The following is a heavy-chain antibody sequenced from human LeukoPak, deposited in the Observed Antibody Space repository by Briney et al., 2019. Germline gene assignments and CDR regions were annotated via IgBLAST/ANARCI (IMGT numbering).Heavy chain of an antibody. CDR1: GFTFCRYS. CDR2: ISSSSSTI. CDR3: ARTYQLLYDDAFDI. D-gene: IGHD2-2*02. J-gene: IGHJ3*02. V-gene: IGHV3-48*01. Sequence: GGSLRLSCAASGFTFCRYSMNWVRQAPGKGLEWVSYISSSSSTIYYADSVKGRFTISRDNAKNSLYLQMNSLRAEDTAMYYCARTYQLLYDDAFDIWGQGTMVTVSS.